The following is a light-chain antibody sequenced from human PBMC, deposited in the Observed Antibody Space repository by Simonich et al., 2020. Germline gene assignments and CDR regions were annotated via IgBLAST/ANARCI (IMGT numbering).Light chain of an antibody. Sequence: QSALTQPASVSGSPGQSITISCTGTRSDVGGYNYVSWYQQNPGKAPKLIIYDVSNRPSGVSNRFSGAKSGNTASLTISGLQAEDEADYYCSSYTSSSTLVFGGGTKLTVL. CDR2: DVS. CDR1: RSDVGGYNY. J-gene: IGLJ2*01. V-gene: IGLV2-14*03. CDR3: SSYTSSSTLV.